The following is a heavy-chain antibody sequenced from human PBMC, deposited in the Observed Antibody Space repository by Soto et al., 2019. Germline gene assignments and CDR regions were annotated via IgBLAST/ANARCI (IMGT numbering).Heavy chain of an antibody. J-gene: IGHJ6*02. D-gene: IGHD3-10*01. CDR3: TRIRVISPDYGMDV. V-gene: IGHV3-7*04. CDR2: IKEDGSEI. Sequence: PGGSLRLSCTASGFSLSRYWMSWVRQAPGKGLEWVTNIKEDGSEIYYVDSVKGRFTISRDNAKNSLYLQMNSLRAEDTAVYYCTRIRVISPDYGMDVWGQGTTVTVSS. CDR1: GFSLSRYW.